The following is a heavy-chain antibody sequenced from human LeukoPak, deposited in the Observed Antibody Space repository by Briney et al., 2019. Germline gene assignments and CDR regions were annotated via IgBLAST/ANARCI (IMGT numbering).Heavy chain of an antibody. V-gene: IGHV1-2*02. CDR2: INPNSGGT. D-gene: IGHD5-12*01. Sequence: ASVKVSCKASGYTFTGYYMHWVRQAPGQGLEWMGWINPNSGGTNYAQKFQGRVTMTRDTSISIAYMELSRLRSDDTAVYYCARAGGYDPRRAPLDYWGQGTLVTVSS. CDR1: GYTFTGYY. CDR3: ARAGGYDPRRAPLDY. J-gene: IGHJ4*02.